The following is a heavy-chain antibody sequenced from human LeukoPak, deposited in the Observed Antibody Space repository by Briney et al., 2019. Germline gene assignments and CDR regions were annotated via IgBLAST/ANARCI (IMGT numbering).Heavy chain of an antibody. J-gene: IGHJ2*01. CDR3: AREGVVYCSSTSCYKPPMHYWYFDL. CDR1: GYTFTSYG. D-gene: IGHD2-2*02. V-gene: IGHV1-18*01. CDR2: ISAYNGNT. Sequence: ASVKVSCKASGYTFTSYGISWVRQAPGQGLGWMGWISAYNGNTNYAQKLQGRVTITADESTSTAYMELSSLRSEDTAVYYCAREGVVYCSSTSCYKPPMHYWYFDLWGRGTLVTVSS.